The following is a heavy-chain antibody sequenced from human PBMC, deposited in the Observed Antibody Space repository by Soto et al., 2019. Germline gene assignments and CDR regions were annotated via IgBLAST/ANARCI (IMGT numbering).Heavy chain of an antibody. CDR3: ARAAYGSGNYYAPHYYFAMDV. CDR1: GVSISNYY. CDR2: ILYTGNT. Sequence: SETLSLTCTVSGVSISNYYWSWIRQPPGKGLEWLGYILYTGNTNYNPSLKSRVTISVDTSKNQVSLDLTSVTTADTAVYFCARAAYGSGNYYAPHYYFAMDVWGQGTTVTVSS. D-gene: IGHD3-10*01. J-gene: IGHJ6*02. V-gene: IGHV4-59*01.